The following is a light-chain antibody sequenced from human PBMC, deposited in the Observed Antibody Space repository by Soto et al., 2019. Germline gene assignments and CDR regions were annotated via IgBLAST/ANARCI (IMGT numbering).Light chain of an antibody. Sequence: EILMTQSPATLSVSPGESATLSCRASQPVNNNLARYQQKPGQAPRLLIYGTSTRATGVPARFSGSGSGTEFTLTISSLQSEDFAIYYCQQYDNWPPFTFGPGTKVDVK. CDR1: QPVNNN. V-gene: IGKV3D-15*01. J-gene: IGKJ3*01. CDR3: QQYDNWPPFT. CDR2: GTS.